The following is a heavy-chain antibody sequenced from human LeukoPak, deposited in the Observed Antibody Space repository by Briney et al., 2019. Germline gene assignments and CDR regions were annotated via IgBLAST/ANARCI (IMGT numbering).Heavy chain of an antibody. Sequence: GASVKVSCKASGYTFTGYYMHWVRQAPGQGLEWMGRINPNSGGTNYAQKFQGRVTMTRDTSISTAYMELSRLRSDDTAVYYWARVWGGTMRRFDYWGQGTLVTVSS. D-gene: IGHD1-26*01. CDR2: INPNSGGT. CDR1: GYTFTGYY. V-gene: IGHV1-2*06. CDR3: ARVWGGTMRRFDY. J-gene: IGHJ4*02.